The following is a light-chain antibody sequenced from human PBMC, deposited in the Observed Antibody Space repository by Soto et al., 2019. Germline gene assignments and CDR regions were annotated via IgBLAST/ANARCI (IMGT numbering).Light chain of an antibody. CDR1: SSNIGAGYE. CDR3: QSYDSSLSGYV. Sequence: QSVLTQPPSVSEAPGQRVTISCTGSSSNIGAGYEEHWYQQVPGTAPKLLIYENNNRPSGVPDRFSGPKSGTSASLAITGLQAEDEAEYYCQSYDSSLSGYVFGTGTKLTVL. V-gene: IGLV1-40*01. J-gene: IGLJ1*01. CDR2: ENN.